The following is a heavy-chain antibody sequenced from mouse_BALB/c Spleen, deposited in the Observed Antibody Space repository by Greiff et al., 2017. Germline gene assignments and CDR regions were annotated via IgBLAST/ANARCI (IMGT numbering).Heavy chain of an antibody. D-gene: IGHD1-1*01. J-gene: IGHJ4*01. V-gene: IGHV3-8*02. Sequence: EVKLQESGPSLVKPSQTLSLTCSVTGDSITSGYWNWIRKFPGNKLEYMGYISYSGSTYYNPSLKSRISITRDTSKNQYYLQLNSVTTEDTATYYCARGGYGSRNYYAMDYWGQGTSVTVSS. CDR2: ISYSGST. CDR1: GDSITSGY. CDR3: ARGGYGSRNYYAMDY.